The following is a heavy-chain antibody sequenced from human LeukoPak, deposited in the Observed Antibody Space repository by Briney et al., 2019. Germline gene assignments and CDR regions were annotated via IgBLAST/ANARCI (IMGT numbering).Heavy chain of an antibody. D-gene: IGHD6-13*01. CDR1: GGSFSGYY. J-gene: IGHJ1*01. CDR3: ARVSGYSSSWYEYFQH. Sequence: SETLSLTCAVYGGSFSGYYWSWIRQPPGKGLEWIGEINHSGSTNYNPSLTSRVAISVDTSKNQFSLKLSSVTAADTAVYYCARVSGYSSSWYEYFQHWGQGTLVTVSS. CDR2: INHSGST. V-gene: IGHV4-34*01.